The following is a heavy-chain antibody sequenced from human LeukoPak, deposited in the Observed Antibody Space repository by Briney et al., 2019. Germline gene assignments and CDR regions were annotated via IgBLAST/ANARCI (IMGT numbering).Heavy chain of an antibody. CDR2: IIPIFGTA. CDR3: ARDLIDYGDADYYYYYYMDV. J-gene: IGHJ6*03. Sequence: SVKVSCKASGGTFNSYAISWVRQAPGQGLEWMGGIIPIFGTANYAQKFQGRVTITADKSTSTAYMELSSLRSEDTAVYYCARDLIDYGDADYYYYYYMDVWGKGTTVTVSS. V-gene: IGHV1-69*06. CDR1: GGTFNSYA. D-gene: IGHD4-17*01.